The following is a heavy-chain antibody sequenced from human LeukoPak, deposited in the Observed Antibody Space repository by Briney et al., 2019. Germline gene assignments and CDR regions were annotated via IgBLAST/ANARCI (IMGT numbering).Heavy chain of an antibody. J-gene: IGHJ5*02. V-gene: IGHV4-34*01. Sequence: SDTLSLTCAVYGGSFSGYYWSWIRQPPGKGLEWIGEINHSGSTNYNPSLKSRVTISVDTSKNQFSLKLSSVTAADTAVYYCARVRDDSSGYYLGWFDPWGQGTLVTVSS. CDR1: GGSFSGYY. CDR2: INHSGST. CDR3: ARVRDDSSGYYLGWFDP. D-gene: IGHD3-22*01.